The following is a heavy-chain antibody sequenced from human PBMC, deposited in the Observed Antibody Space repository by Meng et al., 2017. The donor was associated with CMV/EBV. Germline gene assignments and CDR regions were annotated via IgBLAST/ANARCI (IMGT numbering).Heavy chain of an antibody. CDR2: MNPNRGNT. J-gene: IGHJ6*02. CDR3: ASEGYCSSTSCYTWGTYYYYGADV. CDR1: GYTFTSYD. Sequence: GSVKVSCKASGYTFTSYDINWVRQATGQGLEWMGWMNPNRGNTGYAQKFQGRVTITRNTSISTAYMELTSLRSEDTAVYYCASEGYCSSTSCYTWGTYYYYGADVWGQGTTVTVSS. D-gene: IGHD2-2*02. V-gene: IGHV1-8*03.